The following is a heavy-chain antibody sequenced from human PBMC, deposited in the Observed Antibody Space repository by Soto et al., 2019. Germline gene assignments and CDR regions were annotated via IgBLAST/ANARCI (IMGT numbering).Heavy chain of an antibody. Sequence: ASVKVSCKAPRDTFTSYYMHWVRQAPGQGLEWMGIINPSGGSTSYAQKFQGRVTMTRDTSTSTVYMELSSLRSEDTAVYYCTRDRVDGESPGYYYYGMDVWGQGTTVTVSS. CDR2: INPSGGST. CDR3: TRDRVDGESPGYYYYGMDV. D-gene: IGHD4-17*01. CDR1: RDTFTSYY. J-gene: IGHJ6*02. V-gene: IGHV1-46*01.